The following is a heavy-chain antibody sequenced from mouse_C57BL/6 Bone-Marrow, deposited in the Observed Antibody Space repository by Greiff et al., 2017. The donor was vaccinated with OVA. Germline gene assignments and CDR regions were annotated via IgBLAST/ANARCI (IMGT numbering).Heavy chain of an antibody. D-gene: IGHD1-1*01. CDR2: ILPSIGRT. Sequence: VQLQQSGSELRSPGSSVTLSCKDFDSEVFPIAYMSWVRQKPGHGFEWIGGILPSIGRTIYGEKFEDKATVDADTLSNTAYLELNSLTSEDSAIYYGARLGYYGSWYYCDYWGQGTTLTVSS. J-gene: IGHJ2*01. CDR1: DSEVFPIAY. V-gene: IGHV15-2*01. CDR3: ARLGYYGSWYYCDY.